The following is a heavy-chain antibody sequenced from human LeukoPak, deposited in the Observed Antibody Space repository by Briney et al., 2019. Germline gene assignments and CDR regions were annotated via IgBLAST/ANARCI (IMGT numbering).Heavy chain of an antibody. V-gene: IGHV4-61*02. D-gene: IGHD3-10*01. CDR1: GGSISSGSYY. Sequence: SETLSLTCTVSGGSISSGSYYWSWIRQPAGKGLKWIGRIYTSGSTNYNPSLKSRVTISVDTSKNQFSLKLSSVTAADTAVYYCARAGPYYGSGSYTYWGQGTLVTVSS. J-gene: IGHJ4*02. CDR2: IYTSGST. CDR3: ARAGPYYGSGSYTY.